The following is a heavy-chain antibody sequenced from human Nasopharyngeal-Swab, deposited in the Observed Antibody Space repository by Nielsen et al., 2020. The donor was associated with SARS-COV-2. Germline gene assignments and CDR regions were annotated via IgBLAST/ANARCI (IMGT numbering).Heavy chain of an antibody. J-gene: IGHJ6*02. CDR3: ARGSTMNGYYGMDV. V-gene: IGHV4-34*01. Sequence: SETLSLTCAVYGGSFNGYYWSWIRQSLGKGLECIGEINHSGSTNYNPSLKSRVTISVDTSKTQFSLKLSSVTAADTAVYYCARGSTMNGYYGMDVWGQGTTVTVSS. CDR1: GGSFNGYY. CDR2: INHSGST. D-gene: IGHD3-22*01.